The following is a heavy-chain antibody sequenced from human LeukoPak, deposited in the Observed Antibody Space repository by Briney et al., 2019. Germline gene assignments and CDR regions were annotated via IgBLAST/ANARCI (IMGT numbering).Heavy chain of an antibody. D-gene: IGHD5-24*01. CDR1: GYTLTSYY. CDR3: ASVYKNGMDV. CDR2: INPSGDTT. J-gene: IGHJ6*02. V-gene: IGHV1-46*01. Sequence: GASVKVSFTASGYTLTSYYLHWVRQAPGQGLEWMAIINPSGDTTSHAQKFQGRVTMTRDTSASTVYMELSSLRSEDTAVYYCASVYKNGMDVWGQGTTVTVSS.